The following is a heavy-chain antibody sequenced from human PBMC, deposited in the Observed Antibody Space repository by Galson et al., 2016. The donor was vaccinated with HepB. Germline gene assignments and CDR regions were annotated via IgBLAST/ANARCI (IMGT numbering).Heavy chain of an antibody. CDR2: IYHLGTT. V-gene: IGHV4-39*01. Sequence: SETLSLTCTVSGGSISSSSYYWGWIRQPPGKGLEWIGSIYHLGTTHDNPSLRDRVTISIDTSKSQFSLKVTSVTAADTAVYYCARSPNWGHLVWYFDLWGRGTLVTVSS. J-gene: IGHJ2*01. D-gene: IGHD7-27*01. CDR1: GGSISSSSYY. CDR3: ARSPNWGHLVWYFDL.